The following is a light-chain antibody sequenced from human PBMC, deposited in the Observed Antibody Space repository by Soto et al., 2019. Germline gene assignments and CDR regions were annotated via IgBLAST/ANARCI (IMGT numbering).Light chain of an antibody. CDR2: GAS. CDR3: QQYKNWPHFT. CDR1: QSVSTK. J-gene: IGKJ3*01. V-gene: IGKV3-15*01. Sequence: EIVMTQSPATLSVSPGERATLSCRASQSVSTKLAWYRHKPGQAPRLLIYGASTRATGIPARFSGSGSGTEFTLTINSLQSEDFAGDYCQQYKNWPHFTFGPGTTVDI.